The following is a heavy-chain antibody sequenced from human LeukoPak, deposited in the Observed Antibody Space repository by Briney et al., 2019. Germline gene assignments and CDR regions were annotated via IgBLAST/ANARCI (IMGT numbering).Heavy chain of an antibody. Sequence: GASVKVSCKASGYTFTGYYMHWVRQAPGQGLEWMGWINPNSGGTNYAQKFQGRVTITRDTSASIAYMELSSLRSEDTAVYYCARDSGADILAGYYTSWWFDPWGQGTLVTVSS. D-gene: IGHD3-9*01. V-gene: IGHV1-2*02. J-gene: IGHJ5*02. CDR1: GYTFTGYY. CDR3: ARDSGADILAGYYTSWWFDP. CDR2: INPNSGGT.